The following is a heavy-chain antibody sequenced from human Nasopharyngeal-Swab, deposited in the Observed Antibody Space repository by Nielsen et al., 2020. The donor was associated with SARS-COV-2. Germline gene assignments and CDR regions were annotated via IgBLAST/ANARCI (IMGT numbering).Heavy chain of an antibody. J-gene: IGHJ1*01. CDR1: GFTFSSYW. V-gene: IGHV3-7*03. Sequence: GALRLACAASGFTFSSYWMSWVRQAPGKGLEWVANIKQDGSEKYYVDSVKGRFTISRDNAKNSLYLQMNSLRAEDTAVFYCARVGYNWNSGYFQHWGQGTLVTVSS. D-gene: IGHD1-7*01. CDR3: ARVGYNWNSGYFQH. CDR2: IKQDGSEK.